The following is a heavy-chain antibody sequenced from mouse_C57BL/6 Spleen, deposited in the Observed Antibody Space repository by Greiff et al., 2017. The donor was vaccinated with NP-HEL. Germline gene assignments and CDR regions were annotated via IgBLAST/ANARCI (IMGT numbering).Heavy chain of an antibody. CDR2: IYPGDGDT. CDR3: ARNWEGY. Sequence: QVQLKQSGPELVKPGASVKISCKASGYAFSSSWMNWVKQRPGKGLEWIGRIYPGDGDTNYNGKFKGTATLTADKSSSTAYMHLSSLTSEYSAVYFCARNWEGYWGQGTTLTVSS. V-gene: IGHV1-82*01. J-gene: IGHJ2*01. CDR1: GYAFSSSW. D-gene: IGHD4-1*01.